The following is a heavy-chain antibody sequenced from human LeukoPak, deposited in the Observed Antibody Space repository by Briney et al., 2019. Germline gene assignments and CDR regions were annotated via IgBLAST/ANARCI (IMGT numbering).Heavy chain of an antibody. J-gene: IGHJ5*02. D-gene: IGHD2-21*02. CDR1: GYTFAIYG. Sequence: ASVKVSCKASGYTFAIYGISWVRQAPGQGLEWMAWISPYDGGTNYAQNFEGRVTMTTETSTSTAYMELRSLRSDDTAIYYCARDYCTRGGDCYKEDLFDPWGQGTLVTVSS. CDR2: ISPYDGGT. CDR3: ARDYCTRGGDCYKEDLFDP. V-gene: IGHV1-18*01.